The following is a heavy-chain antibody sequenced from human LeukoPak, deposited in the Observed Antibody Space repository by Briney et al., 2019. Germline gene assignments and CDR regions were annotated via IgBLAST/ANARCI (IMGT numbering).Heavy chain of an antibody. D-gene: IGHD1-14*01. J-gene: IGHJ4*02. CDR2: IYYSGST. CDR3: AVVTRNGFDY. CDR1: GGSISSYY. V-gene: IGHV4-59*12. Sequence: SETLSLTCTVSGGSISSYYWSWIRQPPGKGLEWIGYIYYSGSTNYNPSLKSRVTISVDTSKNQFSLKLSSVTAADTAVYYCAVVTRNGFDYWGQGTLVTVSS.